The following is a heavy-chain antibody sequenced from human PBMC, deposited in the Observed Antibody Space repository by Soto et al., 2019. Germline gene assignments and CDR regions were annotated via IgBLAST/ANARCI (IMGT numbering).Heavy chain of an antibody. Sequence: QVQLQQWGAGLLKASETLSLTCVVSGGSFSGYFWTWIRQSPGRGLEWIGEISHSGSRNYNPAFQSRVIISVDSSKNHVSLKLSSVTAADSATYFCARGLAYDRPITVAEPFDSWGQGTLVPVSS. V-gene: IGHV4-34*02. CDR1: GGSFSGYF. CDR2: ISHSGSR. D-gene: IGHD6-19*01. J-gene: IGHJ4*02. CDR3: ARGLAYDRPITVAEPFDS.